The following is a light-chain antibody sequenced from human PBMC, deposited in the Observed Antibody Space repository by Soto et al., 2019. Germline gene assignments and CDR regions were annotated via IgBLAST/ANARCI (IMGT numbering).Light chain of an antibody. CDR2: GAS. CDR3: QHYNNWPRT. Sequence: EIVMTQSPATLSVSPGERVTLSCRASQSVSSNLAWYQQKPGQAPRLLIYGASTRATGIPARFSGSGSGTEFTLTISSLQSEDFAVYYSQHYNNWPRTFGQGTKVEIK. J-gene: IGKJ1*01. CDR1: QSVSSN. V-gene: IGKV3-15*01.